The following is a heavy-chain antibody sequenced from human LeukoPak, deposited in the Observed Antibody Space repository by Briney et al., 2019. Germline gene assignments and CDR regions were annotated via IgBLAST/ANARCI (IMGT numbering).Heavy chain of an antibody. CDR2: ISAYNGNT. J-gene: IGHJ4*02. CDR3: AAQSEAGTFDY. CDR1: GYTFTSYD. D-gene: IGHD6-13*01. Sequence: ASVKVSCKASGYTFTSYDISWVRQAPGQGLEWMGWISAYNGNTNYAQKLQGRVTMTTDTSTSTAYMELRSLRSDDTAVYYCAAQSEAGTFDYWGQGTLVTVSS. V-gene: IGHV1-18*01.